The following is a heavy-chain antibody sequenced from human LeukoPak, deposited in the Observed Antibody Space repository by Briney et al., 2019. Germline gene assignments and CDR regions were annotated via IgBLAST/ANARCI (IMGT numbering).Heavy chain of an antibody. Sequence: GESLKISCKGSGYSFTSYWIGWVRQMPGKGLEWMGIIYPGDSDTRYSPSFQGQVTISADKSISTAYLQWSSLKASDTAMYYCAGLPDTAMAGDAFDIWGQGTMVTVSS. CDR1: GYSFTSYW. D-gene: IGHD5-18*01. CDR3: AGLPDTAMAGDAFDI. J-gene: IGHJ3*02. CDR2: IYPGDSDT. V-gene: IGHV5-51*01.